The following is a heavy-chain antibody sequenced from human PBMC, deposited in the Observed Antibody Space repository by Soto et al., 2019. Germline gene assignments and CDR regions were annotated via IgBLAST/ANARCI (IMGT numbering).Heavy chain of an antibody. J-gene: IGHJ4*02. Sequence: SETLSLTCTVSGGSISSGGYYWSWIRQHPGKGLEWIGYIYYSGSTYYNPSLKSRVTISVDTSKNQFSLKLSSVTAADTAVYYCARALLMGSLFDYWGQGTLVTVSS. V-gene: IGHV4-31*03. CDR1: GGSISSGGYY. CDR3: ARALLMGSLFDY. CDR2: IYYSGST. D-gene: IGHD3-9*01.